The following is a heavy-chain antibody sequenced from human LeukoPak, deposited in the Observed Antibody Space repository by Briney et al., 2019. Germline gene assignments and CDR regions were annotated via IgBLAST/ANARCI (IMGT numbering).Heavy chain of an antibody. CDR1: GGSISSGGYY. CDR2: IYYSGST. J-gene: IGHJ4*02. V-gene: IGHV4-31*03. Sequence: PSQTLSLTCTVSGGSISSGGYYWSWIRQHPGKGLEWIGYIYYSGSTYYNPSLKSRVTISVDTSKNQFSLKLSSVAAADTAVYYCAREGGGKWLRFIGLPLDYWGQGTLVTVSS. CDR3: AREGGGKWLRFIGLPLDY. D-gene: IGHD5-12*01.